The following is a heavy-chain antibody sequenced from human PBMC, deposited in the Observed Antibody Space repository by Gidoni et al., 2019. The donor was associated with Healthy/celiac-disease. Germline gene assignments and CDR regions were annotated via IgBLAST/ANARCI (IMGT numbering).Heavy chain of an antibody. V-gene: IGHV3-9*01. CDR3: AKGIGSDMTTVTNFDY. CDR1: GFTFDAYA. CDR2: ISWNSGSI. D-gene: IGHD4-17*01. J-gene: IGHJ4*02. Sequence: EVQLVESGGGLVQPGRSLRLSCSASGFTFDAYAMHWVRQAPGKGLEWVSGISWNSGSIGYADSVKGRFTISRDNAKNSLYLQMNSLRAEDTALYYCAKGIGSDMTTVTNFDYWGQGTLVTVSS.